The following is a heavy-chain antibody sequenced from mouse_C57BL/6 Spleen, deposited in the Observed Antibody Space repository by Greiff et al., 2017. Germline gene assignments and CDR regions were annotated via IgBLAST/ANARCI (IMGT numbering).Heavy chain of an antibody. CDR3: AIDYPYAMDY. Sequence: QVQLQQPGAELVKPGASVKVSCKASGYTFTSYWMHWVKQRPGQGLEWIGRIHPSDSDTNYNQKFKGKATLTVDKSSSSLTSEDSAVYYCAIDYPYAMDYWGQGTSVTVSS. J-gene: IGHJ4*01. CDR2: IHPSDSDT. D-gene: IGHD5-5*01. CDR1: GYTFTSYW. V-gene: IGHV1-74*01.